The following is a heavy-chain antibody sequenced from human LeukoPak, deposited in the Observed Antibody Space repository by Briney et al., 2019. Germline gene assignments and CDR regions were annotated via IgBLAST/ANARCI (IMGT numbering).Heavy chain of an antibody. J-gene: IGHJ4*02. CDR1: GFTFSSSA. CDR2: ISSGGGTT. CDR3: AKKSLTTVTYFDY. Sequence: GGSLGLSCAASGFTFSSSAMSWVRQAPGKGLEWVSAISSGGGTTYYADSVKGRFTISRDNSKNTLYLQMNSLRAEDTAVYYCAKKSLTTVTYFDYWGQGTLVTVSS. D-gene: IGHD4-17*01. V-gene: IGHV3-23*01.